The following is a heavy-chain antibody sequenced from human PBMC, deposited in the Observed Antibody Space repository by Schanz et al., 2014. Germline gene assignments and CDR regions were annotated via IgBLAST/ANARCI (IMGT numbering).Heavy chain of an antibody. CDR3: AKFLYDDPS. D-gene: IGHD3-3*01. J-gene: IGHJ5*02. Sequence: QVQLQESGPGLVKPSETLSLTCSVSGGDIGNYYWSWIRQPPGKGLEWIGYIHQSGGTNYNPSLKGRATFSVNTTKNKFPLRLTSRTAADTAVYYCAKFLYDDPSWGQGTLVTVSS. CDR2: IHQSGGT. V-gene: IGHV4-59*08. CDR1: GGDIGNYY.